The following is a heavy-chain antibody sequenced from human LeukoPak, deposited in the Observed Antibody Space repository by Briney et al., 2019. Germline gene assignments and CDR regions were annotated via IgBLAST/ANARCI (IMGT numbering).Heavy chain of an antibody. CDR2: ISYDGSNK. Sequence: PGRSLRLSCAASGFTFSSYAMHWVRQAPGKGLEWEAVISYDGSNKYYADSVKGRFTISRDNSKNTLYLQMNSLRAEDTAVYYCAREESQAYGDYVGCFDCWGQGTLVTVSS. CDR3: AREESQAYGDYVGCFDC. V-gene: IGHV3-30-3*01. CDR1: GFTFSSYA. D-gene: IGHD4-17*01. J-gene: IGHJ4*02.